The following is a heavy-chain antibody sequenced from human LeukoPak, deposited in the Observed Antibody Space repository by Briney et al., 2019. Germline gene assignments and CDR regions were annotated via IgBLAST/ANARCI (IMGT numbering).Heavy chain of an antibody. V-gene: IGHV3-23*01. Sequence: HAGGSLRLSCAVSGITLGNYGMTWVRQAPGKGREWGAGISDSGGSTNYADSVKGRFTISRDNPKNKLYLQMNSLRAEDTAVYFCAKRGVVIRVILVGFHKEAYYFDSWGQGALVTVSS. J-gene: IGHJ4*02. CDR3: AKRGVVIRVILVGFHKEAYYFDS. CDR2: ISDSGGST. D-gene: IGHD3-22*01. CDR1: GITLGNYG.